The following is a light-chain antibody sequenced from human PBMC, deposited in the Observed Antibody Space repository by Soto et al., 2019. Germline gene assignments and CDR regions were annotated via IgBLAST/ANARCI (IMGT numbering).Light chain of an antibody. J-gene: IGKJ1*01. CDR3: QQYYSTPQT. CDR1: PSVLYNSNNKNY. V-gene: IGKV4-1*01. CDR2: WAS. Sequence: DIVMTQSPDSLAVSLGERATINCKSSPSVLYNSNNKNYLAWYQLKPGQPPKLLIYWASTRESGVPDRFSGSGSGTDFTLTISSLQAEDVAVYYCQQYYSTPQTFGQGTKVEVK.